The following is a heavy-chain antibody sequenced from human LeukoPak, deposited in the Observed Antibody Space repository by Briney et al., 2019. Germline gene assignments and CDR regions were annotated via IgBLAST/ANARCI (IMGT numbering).Heavy chain of an antibody. CDR3: ARGTNGYSGYVFDY. CDR2: IYYSGST. CDR1: GGSISSYY. Sequence: SETLSLTCTVSGGSISSYYWSWIRQPPGKGLEWIGYIYYSGSTNYNPSLKSRVTISVDTSKNQFSLKLSSVTAADTAVYYCARGTNGYSGYVFDYWGQGTLVTVSS. J-gene: IGHJ4*02. D-gene: IGHD5-12*01. V-gene: IGHV4-59*12.